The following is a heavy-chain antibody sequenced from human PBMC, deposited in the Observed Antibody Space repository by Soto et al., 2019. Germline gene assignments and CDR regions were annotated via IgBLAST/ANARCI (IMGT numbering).Heavy chain of an antibody. J-gene: IGHJ4*02. CDR1: GFTFSTYW. D-gene: IGHD3-10*01. CDR2: INGDGTTT. CDR3: ASIPMVRGPSDY. Sequence: EVRLVESGGGLVQPGGSLRLSCAASGFTFSTYWMHWVRQAPGKGLVWVSRINGDGTTTQNADSVKGRFTISRDNANNTLYLHMNTLRGDDTAMYYCASIPMVRGPSDYWGQGTLVTVSS. V-gene: IGHV3-74*02.